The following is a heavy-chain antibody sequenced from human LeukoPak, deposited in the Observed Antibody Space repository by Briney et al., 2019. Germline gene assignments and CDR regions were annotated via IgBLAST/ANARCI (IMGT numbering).Heavy chain of an antibody. D-gene: IGHD6-13*01. CDR2: ISSSGSTK. Sequence: GGSLRLSCAASGFTFSSYEMNWVRQAPGTGLEWVSYISSSGSTKYYADSVKGRLTISRDNAKNSLYLQMNSLRAEDTAVYYCARQSYSSWYKYNWFDPWGQGTLVTVSS. CDR3: ARQSYSSWYKYNWFDP. CDR1: GFTFSSYE. J-gene: IGHJ5*02. V-gene: IGHV3-48*03.